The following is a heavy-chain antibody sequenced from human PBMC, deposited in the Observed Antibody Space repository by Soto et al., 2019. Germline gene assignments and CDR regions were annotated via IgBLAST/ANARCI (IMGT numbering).Heavy chain of an antibody. D-gene: IGHD3-10*01. Sequence: QVQLVQSGAEVKKPGASVKVSCEASGYTFTSHAMHWVRQAPGQRLEWMGWINAGNGYTKYSQNFQGRVTITRDTSESTAYMELSSLRSEDSAVYYCARYGGVNPLDWGQGTLITVSS. J-gene: IGHJ4*02. V-gene: IGHV1-3*01. CDR2: INAGNGYT. CDR1: GYTFTSHA. CDR3: ARYGGVNPLD.